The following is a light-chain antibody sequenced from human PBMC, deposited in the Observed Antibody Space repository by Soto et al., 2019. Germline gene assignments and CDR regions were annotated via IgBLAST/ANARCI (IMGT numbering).Light chain of an antibody. V-gene: IGKV3-20*01. CDR3: HQYENSPWT. Sequence: EIMLTQSPGTLSLSPGERATLSCRASQSGFSTYLAWFQQKPGQPPRLLIYGASSRATGVPDRFSGGGSGTDFTLTISRLEPEDFAVYYCHQYENSPWTLGQGTKVEI. CDR2: GAS. J-gene: IGKJ1*01. CDR1: QSGFSTY.